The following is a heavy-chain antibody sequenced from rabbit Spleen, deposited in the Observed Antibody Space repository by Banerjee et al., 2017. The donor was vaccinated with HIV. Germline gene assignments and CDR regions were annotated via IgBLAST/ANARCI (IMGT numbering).Heavy chain of an antibody. CDR1: GFSLSSSYW. V-gene: IGHV1S45*01. J-gene: IGHJ4*01. CDR3: ARADYFYDYLGYTEPTYFPL. D-gene: IGHD7-1*01. CDR2: THAGDSGSN. Sequence: EQLEESGGRLVQPGGSLTLSCTASGFSLSSSYWICWVRQAPGKGLEWIACTHAGDSGSNYHASWAKGRFTISETSSTAVTLQVTRLTAADTATYFGARADYFYDYLGYTEPTYFPLWGPGTLVTVS.